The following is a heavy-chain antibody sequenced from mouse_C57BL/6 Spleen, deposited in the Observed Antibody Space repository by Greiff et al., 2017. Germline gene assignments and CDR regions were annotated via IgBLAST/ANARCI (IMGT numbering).Heavy chain of an antibody. Sequence: QVQLQQPGAELVMPGASVKLSCKASGYTFTSYWMHWVKQRPGQGLEWIGEIDPSDSYTNYNQKFKGKSTLTVDKSSSTAYMQLSSLTSEDSAVYYCARGGQLRLLNYGDYWGQGTTLTVSS. J-gene: IGHJ2*01. D-gene: IGHD3-2*02. CDR1: GYTFTSYW. CDR3: ARGGQLRLLNYGDY. V-gene: IGHV1-69*01. CDR2: IDPSDSYT.